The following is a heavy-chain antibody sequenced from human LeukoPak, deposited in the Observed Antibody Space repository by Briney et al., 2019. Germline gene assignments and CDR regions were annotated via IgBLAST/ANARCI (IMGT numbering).Heavy chain of an antibody. CDR1: GGSISSYY. J-gene: IGHJ6*03. D-gene: IGHD2-2*01. CDR2: IYYSGST. V-gene: IGHV4-59*01. Sequence: PSETLSLTCTVSGGSISSYYWSWIRQPPGKGLEWIGYIYYSGSTNYNPSLKSRVTISVDTSKNQFSLKLSSVTAADTAVYYCARAYCSSTSCHMDVWGKGTTVTVSS. CDR3: ARAYCSSTSCHMDV.